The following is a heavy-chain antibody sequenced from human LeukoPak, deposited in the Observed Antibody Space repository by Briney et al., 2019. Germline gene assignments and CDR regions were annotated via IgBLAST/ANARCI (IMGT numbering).Heavy chain of an antibody. CDR3: AKDMLGYCSGGSCPGFDY. CDR2: IRYDGSNK. J-gene: IGHJ4*02. CDR1: GFTFSSYG. D-gene: IGHD2-15*01. V-gene: IGHV3-30*02. Sequence: GGSLRLSCAASGFTFSSYGMHWVREAPGKGLEWVAFIRYDGSNKYYADSVKGRFTISRDNSKNTLYLQMNSLRAEDTAVYYCAKDMLGYCSGGSCPGFDYWGQGTLVTVSS.